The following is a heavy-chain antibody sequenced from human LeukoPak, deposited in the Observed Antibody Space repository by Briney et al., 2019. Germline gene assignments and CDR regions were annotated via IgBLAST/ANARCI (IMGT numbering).Heavy chain of an antibody. CDR2: INHSGST. CDR1: GGSFSGYY. CDR3: ARGPYDSSGYYGYYFDY. V-gene: IGHV4-34*01. Sequence: PSETLSLTCAVYGGSFSGYYWSWIRQPPGKGLEWIGEINHSGSTNYNPSLKSRVTISVDTSKNQFSLKLSSVTAADTAVYYCARGPYDSSGYYGYYFDYWGQGTLVTVSS. J-gene: IGHJ4*02. D-gene: IGHD3-22*01.